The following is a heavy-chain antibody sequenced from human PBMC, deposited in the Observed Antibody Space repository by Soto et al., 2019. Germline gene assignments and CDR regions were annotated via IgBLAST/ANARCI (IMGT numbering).Heavy chain of an antibody. CDR2: IYWDDDK. CDR3: AHSRCGGDCLQSYSSHYYYGMDV. Sequence: QITLKESGPTLVRPTQTLTLTCTFSGFSLSTSGVGVGWIRQPPGKALEWLALIYWDDDKRYSPSLKSRLTIIKCSAKNQVVLTMTNMHPVDTATYYCAHSRCGGDCLQSYSSHYYYGMDVWGQGTTVTVSS. J-gene: IGHJ6*02. V-gene: IGHV2-5*02. CDR1: GFSLSTSGVG. D-gene: IGHD2-21*02.